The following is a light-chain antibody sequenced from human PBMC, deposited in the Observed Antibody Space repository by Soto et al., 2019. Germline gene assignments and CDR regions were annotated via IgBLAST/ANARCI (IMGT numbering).Light chain of an antibody. CDR2: NNN. CDR3: AAWDDSLKAVV. J-gene: IGLJ2*01. Sequence: QSVLNQPPSASGTPGQSVTISCSGGSFNIGTYYVYWYQQLPGTAPKVLIFNNNQRPSGVPDRVSGSKSGTSASLAISGLQSEDEADYYCAAWDDSLKAVVFGGGTQLTVL. V-gene: IGLV1-47*02. CDR1: SFNIGTYY.